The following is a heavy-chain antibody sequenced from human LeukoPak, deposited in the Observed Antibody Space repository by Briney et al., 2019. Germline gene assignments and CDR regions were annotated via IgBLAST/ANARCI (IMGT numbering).Heavy chain of an antibody. CDR2: IYYSGST. CDR3: ARERYYFTVMYRAFDI. D-gene: IGHD3-10*01. CDR1: GGSISSSNYY. V-gene: IGHV4-61*01. Sequence: SETLSLTCTVSGGSISSSNYYWSWIRQPPGKGLEWIGYIYYSGSTNYNPSLKSRVTISVDTSKNQFSLKLSSVTAADTAVYYCARERYYFTVMYRAFDIWGQGTMVTVSS. J-gene: IGHJ3*02.